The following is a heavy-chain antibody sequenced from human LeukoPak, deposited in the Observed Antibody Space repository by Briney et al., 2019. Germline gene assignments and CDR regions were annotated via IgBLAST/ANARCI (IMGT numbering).Heavy chain of an antibody. CDR1: GGTFSSYA. Sequence: ASVKVSCKASGGTFSSYAISWVRQAPGQGLEWMGGIIPIFGTANYAQKFQGRVTITADESTSTAYMELSSLRSEDTAVYYCARDRHYNGSGSSPGVDPWGQGTLVTASS. J-gene: IGHJ5*02. CDR2: IIPIFGTA. V-gene: IGHV1-69*01. D-gene: IGHD3-10*01. CDR3: ARDRHYNGSGSSPGVDP.